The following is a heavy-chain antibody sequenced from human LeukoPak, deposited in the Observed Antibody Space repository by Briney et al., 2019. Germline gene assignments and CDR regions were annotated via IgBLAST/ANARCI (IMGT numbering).Heavy chain of an antibody. CDR3: ARPGSGRQSLDY. J-gene: IGHJ4*02. Sequence: GESLKISCKGSGYSFANYWIAWVRQMPGKGLEWMGTIYPTDSNTRYSPSFQGQVTISAGKSVSTAYLQWSSLKASDTAIYFCARPGSGRQSLDYWGQGTLVTVSS. V-gene: IGHV5-51*01. CDR2: IYPTDSNT. CDR1: GYSFANYW. D-gene: IGHD3-10*01.